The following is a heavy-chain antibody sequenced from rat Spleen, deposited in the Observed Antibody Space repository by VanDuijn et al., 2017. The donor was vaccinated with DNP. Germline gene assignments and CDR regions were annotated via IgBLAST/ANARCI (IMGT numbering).Heavy chain of an antibody. CDR1: GFIFSYYD. J-gene: IGHJ3*01. CDR2: ISTGGDNT. D-gene: IGHD1-1*01. V-gene: IGHV5-27*01. Sequence: EVQLVESGGGLVQPGRSLKLSCAASGFIFSYYDMAWVRQAPTKGLEWVASISTGGDNTYYRDSVKGRFTISRDNARSTLYLQMNSLRSEDTATYYCTELPSYYEAWFAYWGHGALVTVSS. CDR3: TELPSYYEAWFAY.